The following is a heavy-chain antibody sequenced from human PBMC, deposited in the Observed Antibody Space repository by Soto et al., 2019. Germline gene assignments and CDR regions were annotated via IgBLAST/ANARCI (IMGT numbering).Heavy chain of an antibody. CDR1: GSSLSTTGVD. D-gene: IGHD1-26*01. CDR2: IYWNDDK. J-gene: IGHJ6*01. V-gene: IGHV2-5*01. Sequence: SQTLSLTCTFPGSSLSTTGVDVGWIRQHPGKVLEWLSLIYWNDDKRYSPSLKSRPTITNDTSKNQVVLTITNLDPVDTATYYCAQRPSSGSTWDDYYYGMNVWGQGNTVTV. CDR3: AQRPSSGSTWDDYYYGMNV.